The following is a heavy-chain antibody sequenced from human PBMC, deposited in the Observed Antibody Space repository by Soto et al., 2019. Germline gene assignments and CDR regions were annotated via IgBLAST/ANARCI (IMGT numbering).Heavy chain of an antibody. CDR3: ASALYYDILTGYEFAP. D-gene: IGHD3-9*01. CDR2: ISYDGSNK. Sequence: GGSLRLSCAASGFTFSSYAMHWVRQAPGKGLEWVAVISYDGSNKYYADSVKGRFTISRDNSKNTLYLQMNSLRAEDTAVYYCASALYYDILTGYEFAPWGQGTLVTVSS. CDR1: GFTFSSYA. J-gene: IGHJ5*02. V-gene: IGHV3-30-3*01.